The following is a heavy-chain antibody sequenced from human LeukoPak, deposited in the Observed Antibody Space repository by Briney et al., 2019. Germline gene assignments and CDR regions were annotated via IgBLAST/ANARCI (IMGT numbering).Heavy chain of an antibody. V-gene: IGHV4-4*07. CDR2: IYTSGST. CDR1: GGSISSYY. Sequence: SETLSLTCTVSGGSISSYYWSWIRQPAGKGLEWIGHIYTSGSTNYNPSLKSRVTMSVDTSKNQFSLKLSSVTAADTAVYYCARDRFIVLMVYGTRPNWFDPWGQGTLVTVSS. J-gene: IGHJ5*02. D-gene: IGHD2-8*01. CDR3: ARDRFIVLMVYGTRPNWFDP.